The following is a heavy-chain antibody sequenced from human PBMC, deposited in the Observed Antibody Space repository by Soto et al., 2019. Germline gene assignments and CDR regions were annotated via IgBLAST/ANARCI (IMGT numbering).Heavy chain of an antibody. CDR1: GFTFSRYA. J-gene: IGHJ4*02. V-gene: IGHV3-23*01. CDR3: AKNTYFDY. Sequence: PGGSLRLSCAASGFTFSRYAMSWVRQAPGKGLEWVSGISGDGGSTYYADSVKGRFTISRDNSKSTLYLQMNSLRAEDTAVYYCAKNTYFDYWGQGTLVTVSS. CDR2: ISGDGGST.